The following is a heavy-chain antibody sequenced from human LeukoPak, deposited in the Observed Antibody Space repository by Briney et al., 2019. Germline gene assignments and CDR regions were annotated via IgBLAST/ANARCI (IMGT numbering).Heavy chain of an antibody. Sequence: SSETLSLTCTVSGGSISSYYWSWIRQLPGKGLEWIGYIYYSGSTNYNPSLKSRVTISVDTSKNQFSLKLSSVTAADTAVYYCARQSKDSSGYYYDRPLDYWGQGTLVTVSS. D-gene: IGHD3-22*01. CDR2: IYYSGST. CDR3: ARQSKDSSGYYYDRPLDY. V-gene: IGHV4-59*08. J-gene: IGHJ4*02. CDR1: GGSISSYY.